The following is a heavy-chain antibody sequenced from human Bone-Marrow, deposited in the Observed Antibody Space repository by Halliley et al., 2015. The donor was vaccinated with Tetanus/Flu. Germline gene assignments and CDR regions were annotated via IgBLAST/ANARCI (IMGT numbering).Heavy chain of an antibody. J-gene: IGHJ4*02. Sequence: KGLEWIGEVYQTGATNYSPSLKSRVPISVDKSKTSFSLGLPSVTAADTAMYYCVANGYYSLDYWGQGTLVSVSS. V-gene: IGHV4-4*02. D-gene: IGHD3-3*01. CDR2: VYQTGAT. CDR3: VANGYYSLDY.